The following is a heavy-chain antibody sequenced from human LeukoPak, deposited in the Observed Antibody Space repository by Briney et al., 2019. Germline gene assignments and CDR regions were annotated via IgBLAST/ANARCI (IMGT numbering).Heavy chain of an antibody. CDR3: ARGNTAMVT. CDR1: GFTFSSYG. Sequence: PGVFLRLSCAASGFTFSSYGMHWVRQAPGKGLEWVAVIWYDGSNKYYADSVKGRFTISRDNSKNTLYLQMNSLRAEDTAVYYCARGNTAMVTWGQGTLVTVSS. D-gene: IGHD5-18*01. V-gene: IGHV3-33*01. J-gene: IGHJ4*02. CDR2: IWYDGSNK.